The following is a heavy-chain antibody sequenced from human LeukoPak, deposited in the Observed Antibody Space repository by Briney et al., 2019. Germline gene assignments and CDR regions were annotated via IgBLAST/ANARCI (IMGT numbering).Heavy chain of an antibody. D-gene: IGHD6-19*01. V-gene: IGHV4-59*01. CDR1: GGSISSYY. Sequence: ASETLSLTCTVSGGSISSYYWSWLRQPPGKGLEWIGYIYYSGSTNYNPSLKSRVTISVDTSKNQFSLKLSSVTAADTAVYYCARVVAYSSGWTPFDYWGQGTLVTVSS. CDR3: ARVVAYSSGWTPFDY. J-gene: IGHJ4*02. CDR2: IYYSGST.